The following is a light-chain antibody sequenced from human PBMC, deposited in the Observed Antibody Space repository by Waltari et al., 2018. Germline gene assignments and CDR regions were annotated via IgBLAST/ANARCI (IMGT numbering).Light chain of an antibody. CDR1: QSVLYSSNNKNY. CDR2: WAS. CDR3: QQYYSTPIT. J-gene: IGKJ5*01. V-gene: IGKV4-1*01. Sequence: DIVMTQSPDSLAVSLGERATINCKSSQSVLYSSNNKNYLAWYQQKPGQPPKLLIYWASTRESGVPDRFSGCGSWTDFTLTISSLQAEDVAVYYCQQYYSTPITFGQGTRLEIK.